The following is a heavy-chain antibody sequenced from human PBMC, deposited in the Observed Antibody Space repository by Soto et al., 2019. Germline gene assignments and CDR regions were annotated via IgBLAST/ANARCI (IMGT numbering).Heavy chain of an antibody. CDR1: GFTFSSYG. J-gene: IGHJ5*02. D-gene: IGHD3-10*01. V-gene: IGHV3-33*01. Sequence: QVQLVESGGGVVQPGRSLRLSCAASGFTFSSYGMHWVRQAPGKGLEWVAVIWYDGSNKYYADSVKGRFTISRDNSXSTLYLQMNRLRAEETAVYYCARESTGSYISWFDPWGQGTLVTVSS. CDR2: IWYDGSNK. CDR3: ARESTGSYISWFDP.